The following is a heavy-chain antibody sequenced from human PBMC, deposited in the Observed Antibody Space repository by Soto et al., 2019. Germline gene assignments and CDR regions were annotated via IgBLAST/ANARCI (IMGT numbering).Heavy chain of an antibody. D-gene: IGHD3-10*01. CDR2: IYSRENT. CDR3: ARGGKYYGSGSYYRAFGYYGMDV. Sequence: PSETLSLTCTVSGGSVNSNTYSWGWIRQSPGKGLEWIGTIYSRENTYYNPSLLSRVTISVDTSMNELSLSLSSVTAADTAVYYCARGGKYYGSGSYYRAFGYYGMDVWGQGTTVTVSS. V-gene: IGHV4-39*01. J-gene: IGHJ6*02. CDR1: GGSVNSNTYS.